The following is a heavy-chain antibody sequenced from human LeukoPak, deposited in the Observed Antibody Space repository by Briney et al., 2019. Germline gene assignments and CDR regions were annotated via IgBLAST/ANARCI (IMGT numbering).Heavy chain of an antibody. D-gene: IGHD3-10*01. J-gene: IGHJ6*02. CDR1: GFTFSSYA. V-gene: IGHV3-23*01. CDR3: AKTKPGEYYGWNYYGMDV. Sequence: AGGSLRLSCAASGFTFSSYAMSWVRQAPGKGLEWVSAISGSGGSTYYADSVKGRFTISRDNSKNTLYLQMNSLRAEDTAVYYCAKTKPGEYYGWNYYGMDVWGQGTTVTVSS. CDR2: ISGSGGST.